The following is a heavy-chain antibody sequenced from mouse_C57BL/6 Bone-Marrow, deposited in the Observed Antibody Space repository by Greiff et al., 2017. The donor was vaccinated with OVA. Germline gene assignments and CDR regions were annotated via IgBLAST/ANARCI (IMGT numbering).Heavy chain of an antibody. D-gene: IGHD1-1*01. CDR2: INPNNGGT. Sequence: EVQLQQSGPELVKPGASVKISCKASGYTFTDYYMNWVKQSHGKSLEWIGDINPNNGGTSYNQKFKGKATLTVDKSSSTAYMELRSLTSEDSAVYYCARPSYYYGSSPYYFYYWGQGTTLTVSS. CDR3: ARPSYYYGSSPYYFYY. V-gene: IGHV1-26*01. J-gene: IGHJ2*01. CDR1: GYTFTDYY.